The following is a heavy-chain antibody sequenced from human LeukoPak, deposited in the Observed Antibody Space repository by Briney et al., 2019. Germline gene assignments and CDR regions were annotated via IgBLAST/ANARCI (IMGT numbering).Heavy chain of an antibody. V-gene: IGHV4-34*01. J-gene: IGHJ4*02. CDR2: INHSGST. D-gene: IGHD3-3*01. CDR1: GGSFSGYY. Sequence: SETLSLTCAVYGGSFSGYYWSWIRQPPGKGLEWIGEINHSGSTNYNPSLKSRVTISVDTSKNQFSLKLSSVTAADTAVYYCARSRSRITIFGVVITNKGFDYWGQGTLVTVSS. CDR3: ARSRSRITIFGVVITNKGFDY.